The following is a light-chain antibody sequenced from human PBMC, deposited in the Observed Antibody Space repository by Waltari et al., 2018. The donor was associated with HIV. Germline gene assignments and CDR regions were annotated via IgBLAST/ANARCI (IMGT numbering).Light chain of an antibody. J-gene: IGLJ2*01. CDR2: QDR. Sequence: SYDLTQPPPVSVSPGPPARITCSGGQSGDIYASWYQQKAGQSPVLVIFQDRQRPSGTPDRFSGSNAGNTATLTISGTQAMDEADYYCQAWDSNTAHVLFGGGTKVTVL. CDR3: QAWDSNTAHVL. CDR1: QSGDIY. V-gene: IGLV3-1*01.